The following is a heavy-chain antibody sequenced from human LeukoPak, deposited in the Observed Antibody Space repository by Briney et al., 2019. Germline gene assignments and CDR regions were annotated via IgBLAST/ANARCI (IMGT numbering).Heavy chain of an antibody. CDR1: GGSSSGYY. CDR2: INHSGST. V-gene: IGHV4-34*01. J-gene: IGHJ4*02. Sequence: SETLSFTCAVYGGSSSGYYWSWIRQPPGKGLEWIGEINHSGSTNYNPSLKSRVTISVDTSKNQFSLKLSSVTAADTAVYYCARGYDSSGYYFDYWGQGTLVTVSS. CDR3: ARGYDSSGYYFDY. D-gene: IGHD3-22*01.